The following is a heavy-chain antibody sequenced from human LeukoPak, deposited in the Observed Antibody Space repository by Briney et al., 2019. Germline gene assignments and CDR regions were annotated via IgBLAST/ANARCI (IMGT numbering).Heavy chain of an antibody. CDR1: GFNFSSYA. D-gene: IGHD6-19*01. V-gene: IGHV3-30*03. J-gene: IGHJ4*02. CDR3: ARGWYNSGYYCDY. Sequence: PGGSLRLSCAASGFNFSSYAMHWVRQAPGKWLEGVAVISQDGSNTYYADSVMGRFTISRDTSKNTLYLQMNSLRAEDTAVYYCARGWYNSGYYCDYWGQGTLVTVSS. CDR2: ISQDGSNT.